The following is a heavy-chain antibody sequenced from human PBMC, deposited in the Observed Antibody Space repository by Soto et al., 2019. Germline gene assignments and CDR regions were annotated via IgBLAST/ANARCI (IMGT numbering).Heavy chain of an antibody. CDR3: ASWLKGPDIGNYYYGMDV. J-gene: IGHJ6*02. CDR1: GGAFSDYA. Sequence: QVQLVQSGAEVKKPGPSVKVSCKASGGAFSDYAFSWVRQALVQGLEWQGGIMPIFRAPDYAQKFQGRVTITADEFTRTAYMEMNSLRSEDTAVYYCASWLKGPDIGNYYYGMDVWAKGPRSPSP. CDR2: IMPIFRAP. D-gene: IGHD2-15*01. V-gene: IGHV1-69*12.